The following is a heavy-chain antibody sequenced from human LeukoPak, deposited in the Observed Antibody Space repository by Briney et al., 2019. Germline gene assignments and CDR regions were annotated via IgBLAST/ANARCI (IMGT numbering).Heavy chain of an antibody. CDR3: ARSLWFGESYYMDV. CDR2: ISAYNGNT. Sequence: ASVKVSCKASGYTFTSYGISWVRQAPGQGLEWMGWISAYNGNTNYAQKLQGRVTMTTDTSTSTAYMELRSLRSDDTAVYHCARSLWFGESYYMDVWGKGTTVTVSS. D-gene: IGHD3-10*01. V-gene: IGHV1-18*01. J-gene: IGHJ6*03. CDR1: GYTFTSYG.